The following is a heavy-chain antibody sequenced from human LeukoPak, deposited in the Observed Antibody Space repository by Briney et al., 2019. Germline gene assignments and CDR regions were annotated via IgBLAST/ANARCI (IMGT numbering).Heavy chain of an antibody. D-gene: IGHD3-16*01. J-gene: IGHJ4*02. CDR1: VITLDNYL. Sequence: GGSLRLSCAASVITLDNYLMGWVRQSPGKGLNWVAYIQPDGSDKYYVDSVRGRFAISLANCGNSLFPQLCNHQAQCAPVYYCARYNGGRLGGFDYWGQGTLVTVSS. CDR2: IQPDGSDK. CDR3: ARYNGGRLGGFDY. V-gene: IGHV3-7*01.